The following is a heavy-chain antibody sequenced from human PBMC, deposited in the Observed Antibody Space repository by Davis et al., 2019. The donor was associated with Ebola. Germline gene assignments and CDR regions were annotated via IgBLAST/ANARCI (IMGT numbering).Heavy chain of an antibody. CDR2: ISGSGGST. D-gene: IGHD3-10*01. V-gene: IGHV3-23*01. J-gene: IGHJ4*02. CDR3: AKDIEGVYYGSGSYPYY. CDR1: GFTVSSNY. Sequence: GVLKISCAASGFTVSSNYMSWVRQAPGKGLEWVSAISGSGGSTYYADSVKGRFTISRDNSKNTLYLQMNSLRAEDTAVYYCAKDIEGVYYGSGSYPYYWGQGTLVTVSS.